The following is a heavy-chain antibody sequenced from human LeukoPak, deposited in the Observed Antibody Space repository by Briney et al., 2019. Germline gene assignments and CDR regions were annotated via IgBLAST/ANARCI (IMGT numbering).Heavy chain of an antibody. CDR3: VRGGYCSGTSCAHYDGMDV. V-gene: IGHV3-33*01. Sequence: GGSLRLSCAASGFSFSSYGMRWVRQAPGKGLEWLGDIWYDGSHTYYADSVKGRFTISRDNSMNTLYMQMNSLRGEDAAVYYCVRGGYCSGTSCAHYDGMDVWGQGTTVTVSS. CDR1: GFSFSSYG. J-gene: IGHJ6*02. CDR2: IWYDGSHT. D-gene: IGHD2-2*01.